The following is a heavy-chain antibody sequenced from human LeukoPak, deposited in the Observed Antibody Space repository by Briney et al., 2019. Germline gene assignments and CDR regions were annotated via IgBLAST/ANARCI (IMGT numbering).Heavy chain of an antibody. D-gene: IGHD6-25*01. J-gene: IGHJ4*02. V-gene: IGHV3-48*03. CDR1: GFTFSSYE. Sequence: GGSLRLSCAASGFTFSSYEMNWVRQAPGKGLEWVSYISSSANTIYYADSVKGRFTISRDNAKNSLYLQMNSLRAEDTAVYYCARNGGILYSSAWNDYWGQGTLVTVPS. CDR2: ISSSANTI. CDR3: ARNGGILYSSAWNDY.